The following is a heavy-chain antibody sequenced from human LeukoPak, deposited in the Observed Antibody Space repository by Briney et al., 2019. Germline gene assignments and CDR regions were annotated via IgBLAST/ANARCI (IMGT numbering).Heavy chain of an antibody. CDR3: AKDYSSSWYSNFDY. D-gene: IGHD6-13*01. Sequence: GGSLRLSCAASGFTFSSYAMSWVRQAPGKGLEWVSAISGSGGSSYYADSVKGRFTISRDNSKSTLYLQMNSLRAEDTAVYYCAKDYSSSWYSNFDYWGQGTLVTVSS. J-gene: IGHJ4*02. CDR2: ISGSGGSS. CDR1: GFTFSSYA. V-gene: IGHV3-23*01.